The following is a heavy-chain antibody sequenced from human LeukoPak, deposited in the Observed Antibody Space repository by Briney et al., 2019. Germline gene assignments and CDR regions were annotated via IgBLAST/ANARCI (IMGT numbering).Heavy chain of an antibody. V-gene: IGHV1-2*02. CDR1: GYTFTSYG. CDR3: ARLSGNYAY. D-gene: IGHD1-26*01. CDR2: INPKTGDT. J-gene: IGHJ4*02. Sequence: ASVKVSCKASGYTFTSYGISWVRQAPGQGLEWMACINPKTGDTNYAQNFQGRVTMTRDTSISTAYMELSSLKSDDTAVYYCARLSGNYAYWGQGTLVTVSS.